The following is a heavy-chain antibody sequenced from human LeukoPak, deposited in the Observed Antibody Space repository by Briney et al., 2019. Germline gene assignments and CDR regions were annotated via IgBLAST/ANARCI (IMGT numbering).Heavy chain of an antibody. D-gene: IGHD4-17*01. J-gene: IGHJ3*02. Sequence: PSETLSLTCTVSGGSISSSSYYWGWIRQPPGKGLEWIGSIYYSGSTYYNPSLKSRVPISVDTSKNQFSLKLSSVTAADTAVYYCARLTLGDYRGAFDIWGQGTMVTVSS. CDR2: IYYSGST. CDR3: ARLTLGDYRGAFDI. V-gene: IGHV4-39*01. CDR1: GGSISSSSYY.